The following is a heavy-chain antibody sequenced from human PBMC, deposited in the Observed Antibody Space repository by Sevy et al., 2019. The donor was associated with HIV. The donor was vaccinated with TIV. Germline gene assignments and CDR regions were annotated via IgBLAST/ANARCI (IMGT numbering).Heavy chain of an antibody. CDR1: GFTLSSYG. CDR2: VSNDGNNK. Sequence: GGSLRLSCAASGFTLSSYGMHWVRQAPGKGLEWVALVSNDGNNKYYADSVKGRFTISRDNSKNTVYLQMNSLRAEDTAVYYCAKAKGGGYYGSGSFNIWGEGTMVTVSS. CDR3: AKAKGGGYYGSGSFNI. V-gene: IGHV3-30*18. D-gene: IGHD3-10*01. J-gene: IGHJ3*02.